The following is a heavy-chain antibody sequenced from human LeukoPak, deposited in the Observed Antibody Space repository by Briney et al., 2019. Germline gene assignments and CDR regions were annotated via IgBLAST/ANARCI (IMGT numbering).Heavy chain of an antibody. CDR2: SNSDGSST. J-gene: IGHJ3*02. CDR1: GFTFSYYW. Sequence: GGTLTLTCSAYGFTFSYYWLHWVRQAPGKGLVWVSRSNSDGSSTNYADHVKGRFTISRANAKNTLYLRMNSLRAEDTAVYHCARVGVTSAFDIWGQGTMVTVSS. D-gene: IGHD1-26*01. V-gene: IGHV3-74*01. CDR3: ARVGVTSAFDI.